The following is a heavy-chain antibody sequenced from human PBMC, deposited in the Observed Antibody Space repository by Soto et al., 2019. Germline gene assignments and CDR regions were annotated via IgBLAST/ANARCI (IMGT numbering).Heavy chain of an antibody. CDR3: ARWSGYDYYCDY. CDR1: GYTFNNYA. Sequence: QVQLVQSGAEVKKPGASVKVSCEASGYTFNNYAMHWVRQAPGQRLEWMGYISGGNGNTKYSEKLEGRVAITRDTSASTDYLELSSLSAEDTAVYYCARWSGYDYYCDYWGQGTLVIVSS. CDR2: ISGGNGNT. J-gene: IGHJ4*02. V-gene: IGHV1-3*01. D-gene: IGHD5-12*01.